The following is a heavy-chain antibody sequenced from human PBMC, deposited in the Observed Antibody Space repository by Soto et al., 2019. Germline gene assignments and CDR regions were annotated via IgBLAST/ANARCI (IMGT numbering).Heavy chain of an antibody. J-gene: IGHJ4*02. Sequence: QVQLVQSGAEVKKPGSSVKVSCKASGGTFSSYAISWVRQAPGQGLEWMGGIIPIFGTANYAQKFQGRVTITADESTSTAYMELSSPRSEDTAVYYCARDLAAAGTGAFDYWGQGTLVTVSS. CDR2: IIPIFGTA. D-gene: IGHD6-13*01. V-gene: IGHV1-69*01. CDR1: GGTFSSYA. CDR3: ARDLAAAGTGAFDY.